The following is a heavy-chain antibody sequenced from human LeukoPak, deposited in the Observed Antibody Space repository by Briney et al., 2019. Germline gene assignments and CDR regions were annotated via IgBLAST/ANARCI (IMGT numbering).Heavy chain of an antibody. Sequence: MASETLSLTCTVSGASVSNYYWSWIRQPPGKGLEWIGYIISSGSTNYNPSLKSRVTISLDTSNNQFSLTLTSVTAAGTAVYYCARGHYDLNTWGQGTLVTVSS. CDR1: GASVSNYY. CDR2: IISSGST. J-gene: IGHJ5*02. CDR3: ARGHYDLNT. V-gene: IGHV4-59*08. D-gene: IGHD3-3*01.